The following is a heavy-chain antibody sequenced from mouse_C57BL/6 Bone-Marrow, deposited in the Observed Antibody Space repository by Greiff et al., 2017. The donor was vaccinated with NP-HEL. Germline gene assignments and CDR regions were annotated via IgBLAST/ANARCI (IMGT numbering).Heavy chain of an antibody. Sequence: EVKLVESGPGLVKPSLSLSLTFSVTGYSITSGYYWNWIRQFPGNKLEWMGYISYDGSINYNPSLKNRIPITRDTSKNQFFLKLNSVTTEDTDTYYGARDARAYPVWFAYWGRGTLVTVSA. V-gene: IGHV3-6*01. J-gene: IGHJ3*01. CDR2: ISYDGSI. CDR1: GYSITSGYY. CDR3: ARDARAYPVWFAY. D-gene: IGHD2-10*01.